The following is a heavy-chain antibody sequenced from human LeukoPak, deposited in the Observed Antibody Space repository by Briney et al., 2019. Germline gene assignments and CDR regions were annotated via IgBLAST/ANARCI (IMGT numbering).Heavy chain of an antibody. D-gene: IGHD5-18*01. J-gene: IGHJ6*02. Sequence: SVKVSCKASGGTFSSYAISWVRQAPGQGLEWMGRIIPILGTANYAQKFQGRVTITADKSTSTAYMELSSLRSEDTAVYYCARVPTAMVKNGMDVWGQGTTVTVSS. V-gene: IGHV1-69*04. CDR1: GGTFSSYA. CDR2: IIPILGTA. CDR3: ARVPTAMVKNGMDV.